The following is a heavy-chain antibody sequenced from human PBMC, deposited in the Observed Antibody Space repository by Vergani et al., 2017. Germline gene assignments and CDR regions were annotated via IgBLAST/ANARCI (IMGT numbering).Heavy chain of an antibody. CDR2: IYYSGST. D-gene: IGHD3-16*02. Sequence: QLQLQESGPGLVKPSETLSLTCTVSGGSISSSSYYWGWIRQPPGKGLECIGSIYYSGSTYYNPSLKSRVTISVDTSKNQFSLKLSSVTAADTAVYYCASLSGVYDYVWGSYRYYFDYWGQGTLVTVSS. CDR1: GGSISSSSYY. CDR3: ASLSGVYDYVWGSYRYYFDY. J-gene: IGHJ4*02. V-gene: IGHV4-39*01.